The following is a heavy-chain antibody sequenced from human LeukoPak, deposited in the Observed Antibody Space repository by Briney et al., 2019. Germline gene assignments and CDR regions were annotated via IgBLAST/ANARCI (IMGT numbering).Heavy chain of an antibody. J-gene: IGHJ4*02. Sequence: GGSLRLSCAASGFTFSSYSMKWVRQAPGKGLEWVGRIKTKTDGGATVYAAPVKGRFTISRDDSKNTLYLQMDSLETEDTAVYYCTTELRWEVQERQNIWGQGTLVTVSS. CDR3: TTELRWEVQERQNI. CDR2: IKTKTDGGAT. CDR1: GFTFSSYS. D-gene: IGHD1-26*01. V-gene: IGHV3-15*01.